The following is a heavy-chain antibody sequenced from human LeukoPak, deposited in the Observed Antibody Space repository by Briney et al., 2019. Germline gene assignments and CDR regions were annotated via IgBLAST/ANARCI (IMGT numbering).Heavy chain of an antibody. D-gene: IGHD6-13*01. J-gene: IGHJ4*02. CDR2: IFPADSDT. CDR3: ASVYSSTSWDY. CDR1: GYSFTTYW. V-gene: IGHV5-51*01. Sequence: GESLQISCRASGYSFTTYWIGWVRQMPGKGLEWMGVIFPADSDTRYSPSFQGQVTISADKSISTAYLQWSSLKASDTAMYYCASVYSSTSWDYWGQGTLVTVSS.